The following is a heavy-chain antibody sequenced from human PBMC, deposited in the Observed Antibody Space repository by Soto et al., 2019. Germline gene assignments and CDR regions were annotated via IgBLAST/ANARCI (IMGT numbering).Heavy chain of an antibody. CDR3: ARDKDRQQLGGNYYYGIDV. D-gene: IGHD3-3*02. J-gene: IGHJ6*02. CDR2: IIPIFRTP. CDR1: GGTFGNSA. Sequence: QVQLVQSGAEVKKPGSSVTVSCKASGGTFGNSAVSWVRQAPGQGLEWMGGIIPIFRTPDYAQKFQGRVTTTADDSTSTVYMELTSLRSEDTAVYYCARDKDRQQLGGNYYYGIDVWGQGTTVTVSS. V-gene: IGHV1-69*12.